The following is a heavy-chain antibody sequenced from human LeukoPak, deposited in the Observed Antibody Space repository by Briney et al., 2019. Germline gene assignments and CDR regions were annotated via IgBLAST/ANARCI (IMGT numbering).Heavy chain of an antibody. CDR2: IYYSGST. D-gene: IGHD2-15*01. Sequence: PSETLSLTCTVSGGSISSGDYYWSWIRQPPGKGLEWIGYIYYSGSTYYNPSLKSRVTISVDTSKNQFSLKLSSVTAADTAVYYCARDQGAIGYDYWGQGTLVTVSS. J-gene: IGHJ4*02. CDR3: ARDQGAIGYDY. V-gene: IGHV4-30-4*01. CDR1: GGSISSGDYY.